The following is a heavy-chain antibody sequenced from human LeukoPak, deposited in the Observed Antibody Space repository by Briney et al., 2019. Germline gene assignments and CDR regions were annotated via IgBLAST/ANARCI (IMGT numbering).Heavy chain of an antibody. CDR1: GFSFTNYA. J-gene: IGHJ6*02. V-gene: IGHV3-23*01. Sequence: GGSLRLSCTGSGFSFTNYAMHWVRQAPGKGLEWVSAISGSGGSTYYADSVKGRFTISRDNSKNTLYLQMNSLRAEDTAVYYCAKGPGGYCSGGSCYQLARYYYGMDVWGQGTTVTVSS. CDR2: ISGSGGST. D-gene: IGHD2-15*01. CDR3: AKGPGGYCSGGSCYQLARYYYGMDV.